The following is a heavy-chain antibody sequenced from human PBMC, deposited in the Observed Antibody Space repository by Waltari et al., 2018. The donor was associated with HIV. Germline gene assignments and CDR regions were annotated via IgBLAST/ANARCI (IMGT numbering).Heavy chain of an antibody. Sequence: EVQLVESGGGLVQPGGSLRLSCAASGFTGSSNYMRGVRQAPGKGLEWVSIIYTGGSTYYAHSVKGRFTISRDNSKNTLHLQMNSLRAEDTAVYYCASPDTTMVHGHYYFYHMDVWGQGTTVTVSS. CDR1: GFTGSSNY. V-gene: IGHV3-66*01. CDR2: IYTGGST. D-gene: IGHD5-18*01. J-gene: IGHJ6*02. CDR3: ASPDTTMVHGHYYFYHMDV.